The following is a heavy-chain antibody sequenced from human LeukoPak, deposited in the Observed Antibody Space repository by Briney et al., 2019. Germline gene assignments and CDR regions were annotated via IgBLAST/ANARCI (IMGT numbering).Heavy chain of an antibody. V-gene: IGHV3-23*01. D-gene: IGHD6-19*01. J-gene: IGHJ4*02. Sequence: GSLRLSCAASGFTFSSYAMSWVRQAPGKGLEWVSAISGSGGSTYYADSVKGRFTISRDNSKNTLYLQMKTLRAEHTSVYYCAKVLGIAVVGPRSFDYWGQGTLVTVSS. CDR3: AKVLGIAVVGPRSFDY. CDR1: GFTFSSYA. CDR2: ISGSGGST.